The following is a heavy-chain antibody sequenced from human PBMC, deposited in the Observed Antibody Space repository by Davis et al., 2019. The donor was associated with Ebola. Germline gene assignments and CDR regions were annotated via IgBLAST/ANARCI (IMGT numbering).Heavy chain of an antibody. Sequence: LKISCAASGFTFSGSAMHWVRQASGKGLEWVGRIRSKANSYATAYAASVKGRFTISRDDSKNTAYLQMNSLKTEDTAVYYCTTTTTHFDYWGQGTLVTVSS. CDR2: IRSKANSYAT. J-gene: IGHJ4*02. V-gene: IGHV3-73*01. CDR3: TTTTTHFDY. CDR1: GFTFSGSA. D-gene: IGHD1-26*01.